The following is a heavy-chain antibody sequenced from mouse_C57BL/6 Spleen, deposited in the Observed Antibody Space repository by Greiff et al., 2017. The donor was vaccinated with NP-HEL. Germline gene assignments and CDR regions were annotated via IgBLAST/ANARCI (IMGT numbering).Heavy chain of an antibody. J-gene: IGHJ1*03. CDR2: INPNNGGT. CDR1: GYTFTDYY. V-gene: IGHV1-26*01. CDR3: ARPEDYYGSSYSWYFDV. D-gene: IGHD1-1*01. Sequence: EVQLQQSGPELVKPGASVKISCKASGYTFTDYYMNWVKQSHGKSLEWIGDINPNNGGTSYNQKFKGKATLTVDKSSSTAYMELRSLTSEDSAVYYCARPEDYYGSSYSWYFDVWGTGTTVTVSS.